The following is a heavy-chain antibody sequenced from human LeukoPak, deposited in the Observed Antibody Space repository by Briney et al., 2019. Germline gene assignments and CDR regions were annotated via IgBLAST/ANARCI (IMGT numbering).Heavy chain of an antibody. CDR1: GLTFNNYA. CDR2: IKSKTDGGTT. D-gene: IGHD4-23*01. Sequence: PGGSLRLSCAVSGLTFNNYAMSWVRQAPGKGLEWVGRIKSKTDGGTTDYAAPVKGRFTISRDDSKNTLYLQMNSLKTEDTAVYYCTTDIRWSFVFDYWGQGTLVTVSS. V-gene: IGHV3-15*01. CDR3: TTDIRWSFVFDY. J-gene: IGHJ4*02.